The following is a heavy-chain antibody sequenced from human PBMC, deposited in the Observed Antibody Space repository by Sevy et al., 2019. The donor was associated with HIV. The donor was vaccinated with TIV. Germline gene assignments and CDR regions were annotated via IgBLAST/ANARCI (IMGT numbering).Heavy chain of an antibody. CDR3: ARDGSLYDSSGYYGGPDAFDI. CDR1: GYTFTSYG. D-gene: IGHD3-22*01. V-gene: IGHV1-18*01. CDR2: ISAYNGNT. J-gene: IGHJ3*02. Sequence: ASVKVSCKASGYTFTSYGISWVRQAPGQGIEWMGWISAYNGNTNYAQKLQGRVTMTTDTSTSTAYMELRSLRSDDTAVYYCARDGSLYDSSGYYGGPDAFDIWGQRTMVTVSS.